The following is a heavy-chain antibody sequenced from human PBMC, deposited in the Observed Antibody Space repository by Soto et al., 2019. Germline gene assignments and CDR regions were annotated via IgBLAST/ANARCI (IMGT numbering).Heavy chain of an antibody. V-gene: IGHV1-24*01. D-gene: IGHD6-6*01. Sequence: GASVKVSCKVSGYTLTELSMHWVRQAPGKGLEWMGGFDPEDGETIYAQRFQGRVTMTEDTSTDTAYMELSSLRSEDTAVYYCATRAARRVNAFDIWGQGTMVTVSS. CDR3: ATRAARRVNAFDI. CDR1: GYTLTELS. J-gene: IGHJ3*02. CDR2: FDPEDGET.